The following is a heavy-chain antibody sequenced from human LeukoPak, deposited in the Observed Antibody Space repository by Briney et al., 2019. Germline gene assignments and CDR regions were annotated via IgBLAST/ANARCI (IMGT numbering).Heavy chain of an antibody. CDR3: VRKLTGTTFFDY. J-gene: IGHJ4*02. D-gene: IGHD1-1*01. CDR1: GFTFSSYD. V-gene: IGHV3-48*03. CDR2: IVGNGLTI. Sequence: GGSLRLSCAASGFTFSSYDLNWVRQAPGNGLEWVSYIVGNGLTIYYADSVKGRFTISRDNAKNSLSLQMNSLRPEDTAVYYCVRKLTGTTFFDYWGQGTLVTVSS.